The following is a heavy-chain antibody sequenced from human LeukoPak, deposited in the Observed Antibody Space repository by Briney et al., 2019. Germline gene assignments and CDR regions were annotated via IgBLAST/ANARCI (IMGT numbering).Heavy chain of an antibody. V-gene: IGHV1-2*02. CDR3: ARGEVAAAGPPAGNDY. J-gene: IGHJ4*02. Sequence: ASVKVSCKASGYTFTGYYIHWVRQAPGQGLEWMGWINPNSGGTNYAQKFQVRVAMTRDTSISTAYMELSRPRSDDTAVYYCARGEVAAAGPPAGNDYWGQGNLVTVPS. D-gene: IGHD6-13*01. CDR1: GYTFTGYY. CDR2: INPNSGGT.